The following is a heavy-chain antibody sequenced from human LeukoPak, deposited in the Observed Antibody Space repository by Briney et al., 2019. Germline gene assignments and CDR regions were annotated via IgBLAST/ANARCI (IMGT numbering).Heavy chain of an antibody. CDR2: ISSSSGYI. D-gene: IGHD3-22*01. CDR1: GFTFSSYS. V-gene: IGHV3-21*01. J-gene: IGHJ6*02. CDR3: ARDRATMIVVVTAYYYYGMDV. Sequence: GGSLRLSCAASGFTFSSYSMNWVRQAPGKGLEWVSSISSSSGYIYYADSVRGRFTISRDNAKNSLYLQMNSLRAEDTAVYYCARDRATMIVVVTAYYYYGMDVWGQGTTVTVSS.